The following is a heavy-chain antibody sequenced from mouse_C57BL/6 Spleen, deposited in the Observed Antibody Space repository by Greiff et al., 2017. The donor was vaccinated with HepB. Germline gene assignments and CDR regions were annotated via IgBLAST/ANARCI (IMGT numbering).Heavy chain of an antibody. V-gene: IGHV14-4*01. CDR2: IDPENGDT. D-gene: IGHD5-1*01. Sequence: VHVKQSGAELVRPGASVKLSCTASGFNIKDDYMHWVKQRPEQGLEWIGWIDPENGDTEYASKFQGKATITADTSSNTAYLQLSSLTSEDTAVYYCTTKYPWFAYWGQGTLVTVSA. J-gene: IGHJ3*01. CDR3: TTKYPWFAY. CDR1: GFNIKDDY.